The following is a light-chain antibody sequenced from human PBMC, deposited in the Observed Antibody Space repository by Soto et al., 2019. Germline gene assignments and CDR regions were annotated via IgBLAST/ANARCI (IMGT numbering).Light chain of an antibody. J-gene: IGKJ1*01. V-gene: IGKV3-20*01. CDR1: QSVSSN. Sequence: EIVLTQSPATLSLSPGERATLSCRASQSVSSNLAWYQQKPGQAPRLLIYGAYTRATGIQARFSGSGSGTDFTLTIRRLEPEDFALYYCQQYHTSPLTFGQGTKVDIK. CDR3: QQYHTSPLT. CDR2: GAY.